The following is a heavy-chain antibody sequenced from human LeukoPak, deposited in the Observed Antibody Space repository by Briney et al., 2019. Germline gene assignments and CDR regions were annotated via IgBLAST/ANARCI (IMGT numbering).Heavy chain of an antibody. V-gene: IGHV4-4*07. CDR3: AREITGGYYFLDY. CDR2: MYSSGST. Sequence: SETLSFTCTGSGGSISTHYWNWIRQPAGKGLEWIGRMYSSGSTNYNPSLKSRLTMSVDTSNNQFSLKLSSVTAADTAVYYCAREITGGYYFLDYWGQGTLDTVSS. J-gene: IGHJ4*02. D-gene: IGHD5-12*01. CDR1: GGSISTHY.